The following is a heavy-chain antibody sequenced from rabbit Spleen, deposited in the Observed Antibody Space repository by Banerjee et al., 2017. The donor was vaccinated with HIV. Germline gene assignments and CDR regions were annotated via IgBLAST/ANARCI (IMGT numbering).Heavy chain of an antibody. J-gene: IGHJ4*01. D-gene: IGHD1-1*01. Sequence: QEQLVESGGGLVQPEGSLALTCKASGFDFSSNAMCWVRQAPGKGPEWIACIANGDGSTYYASWVNGRFTISRSTSLNTVTLKMTSLTAADTATYFCARWAAGNSGWYTFNLWGQGTLVTVS. CDR3: ARWAAGNSGWYTFNL. V-gene: IGHV1S47*01. CDR2: IANGDGST. CDR1: GFDFSSNA.